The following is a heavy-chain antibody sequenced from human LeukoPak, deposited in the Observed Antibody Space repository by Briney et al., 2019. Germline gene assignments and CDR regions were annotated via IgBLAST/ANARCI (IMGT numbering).Heavy chain of an antibody. CDR1: GYSFTSYW. D-gene: IGHD3-10*01. J-gene: IGHJ5*02. CDR3: ALTTMVRGIWFDP. Sequence: GESLKISCKGSGYSFTSYWIGWVRQMPGKGLEWMGIIYPGDSDTRYSPSFQGQVTISADKSISTAYLQWSSLKASDTAMYYCALTTMVRGIWFDPWGQGTLVTVSS. V-gene: IGHV5-51*01. CDR2: IYPGDSDT.